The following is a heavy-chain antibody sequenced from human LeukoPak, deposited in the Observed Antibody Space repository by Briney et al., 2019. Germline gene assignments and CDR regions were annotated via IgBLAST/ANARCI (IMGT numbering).Heavy chain of an antibody. Sequence: SGGSLRLSCAASGFTFSSYGMHWVRQAPGKGLEWVTFIRYDGSNKYYADSVKGRFTISRDNSKNTLNLHMNSLRAEDTAVYYCARASEDYYYYYMDVWGKGTTVTISS. D-gene: IGHD1-14*01. CDR3: ARASEDYYYYYMDV. CDR1: GFTFSSYG. V-gene: IGHV3-30*02. J-gene: IGHJ6*03. CDR2: IRYDGSNK.